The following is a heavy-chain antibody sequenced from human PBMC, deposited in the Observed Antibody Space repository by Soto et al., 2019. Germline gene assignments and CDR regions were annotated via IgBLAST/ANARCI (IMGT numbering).Heavy chain of an antibody. CDR1: GGSISSGGYS. V-gene: IGHV4-30-2*01. CDR2: IYHSGSN. D-gene: IGHD3-10*01. J-gene: IGHJ3*02. Sequence: QLQLQESGSGLVKPSQTLSLTCAVSGGSISSGGYSWSWIRQPPGKGLEWIGYIYHSGSNYYNPSLKSRATISVERSKNQFAPKLSSMTAADTAVYYCARCCAHTMLDALDIWGRGTMVTVSS. CDR3: ARCCAHTMLDALDI.